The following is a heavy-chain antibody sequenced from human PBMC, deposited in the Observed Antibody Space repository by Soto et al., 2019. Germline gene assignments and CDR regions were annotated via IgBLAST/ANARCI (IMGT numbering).Heavy chain of an antibody. CDR3: ARVQTARYYYGMDV. V-gene: IGHV4-4*07. Sequence: SETLSLTCTVSGGSIXSXXWSWIRQPAGKGLECIGRIYTSGSNNYTPSLTSRATMQVDTSKNRSPLKLSAVSAPDTAVYDCARVQTARYYYGMDVWGQGTTVTASS. CDR2: IYTSGSN. CDR1: GGSIXSXX. J-gene: IGHJ6*01.